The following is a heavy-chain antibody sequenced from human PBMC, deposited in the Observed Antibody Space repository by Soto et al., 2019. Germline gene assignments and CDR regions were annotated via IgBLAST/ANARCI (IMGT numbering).Heavy chain of an antibody. CDR2: VNAGNGNT. J-gene: IGHJ5*02. Sequence: GASVKVSCKASGYTFTSYAMHWVRQAPGQRLEWMGWVNAGNGNTKYSQKFQGRVTITRDTSASTAYMELSSLRSEDTAVYYCAKSAPLRHLLHWVDPWGQGTLGTVSS. CDR3: AKSAPLRHLLHWVDP. D-gene: IGHD3-9*01. CDR1: GYTFTSYA. V-gene: IGHV1-3*01.